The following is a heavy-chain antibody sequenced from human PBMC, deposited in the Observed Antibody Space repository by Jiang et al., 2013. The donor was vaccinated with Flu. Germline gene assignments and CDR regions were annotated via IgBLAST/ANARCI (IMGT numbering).Heavy chain of an antibody. J-gene: IGHJ4*02. D-gene: IGHD3-16*01. CDR2: INPNSGGT. Sequence: TGYYMHWVRQAPGQGLEWMGWINPNSGGTNYAQKFQGWVTMTRDTSISTAYMELSRLRSDDTAVYYCARSSRGRIREDFDYWGQGTLVTVSS. V-gene: IGHV1-2*04. CDR1: TGYY. CDR3: ARSSRGRIREDFDY.